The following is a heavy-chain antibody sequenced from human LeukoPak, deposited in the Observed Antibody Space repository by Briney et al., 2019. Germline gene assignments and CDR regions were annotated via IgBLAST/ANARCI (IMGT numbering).Heavy chain of an antibody. J-gene: IGHJ4*02. V-gene: IGHV3-30*02. CDR1: GFTFSSYG. Sequence: PGRSLRLSCAASGFTFSSYGMHWVRQAPGKGLEWVAFIRYDGSNKYYADSVKGRFTISRDNSKNTLYLQMNSLRAEDTAVYYCAKEFTIFGVVPDFDYWGQGTLVTVSS. CDR3: AKEFTIFGVVPDFDY. CDR2: IRYDGSNK. D-gene: IGHD3-3*01.